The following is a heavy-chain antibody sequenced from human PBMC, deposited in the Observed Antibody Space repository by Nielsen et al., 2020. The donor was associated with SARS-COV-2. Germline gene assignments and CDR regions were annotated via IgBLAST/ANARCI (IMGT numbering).Heavy chain of an antibody. CDR1: GFTFSSYG. D-gene: IGHD4-17*01. CDR3: AKERRTTSILIYYYYGMDV. CDR2: ISSSSSTI. Sequence: GGSLRLSCAASGFTFSSYGMNWVRQAPGKGLEWVSYISSSSSTIYYADSVKGRFTISRDNAKNSLYLQMNSLRAEDTAVYYCAKERRTTSILIYYYYGMDVWGQGTTVTVSS. V-gene: IGHV3-48*01. J-gene: IGHJ6*02.